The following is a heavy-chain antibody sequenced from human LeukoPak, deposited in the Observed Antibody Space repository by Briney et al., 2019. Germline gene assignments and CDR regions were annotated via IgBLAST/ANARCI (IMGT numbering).Heavy chain of an antibody. Sequence: GESLKISCKGPGYSFTSYWIGWGRQMPGKGLEWMGIIYPGDSDTRYTPSFQGQVTISADKSISTAYLQWSSLKASDTAMYYCARRAAAGTCYYYGMDVWGQGTTVTVSS. CDR1: GYSFTSYW. J-gene: IGHJ6*02. CDR3: ARRAAAGTCYYYGMDV. V-gene: IGHV5-51*01. D-gene: IGHD6-13*01. CDR2: IYPGDSDT.